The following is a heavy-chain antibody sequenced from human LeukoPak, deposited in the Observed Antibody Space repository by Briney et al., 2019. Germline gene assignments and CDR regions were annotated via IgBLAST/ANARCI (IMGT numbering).Heavy chain of an antibody. CDR1: GFTLSDYH. CDR2: ITTISDYI. V-gene: IGHV3-21*01. Sequence: GGSLRLSCAASGFTLSDYHMNWVRQAPGKGREWLSSITTISDYIYYAGAVRGRFTISRDNAKNSLYLQMNSLRGEDTAVYYCARSGGPGTYHQLRYNWFDPWGQGTLVTVSS. CDR3: ARSGGPGTYHQLRYNWFDP. D-gene: IGHD3-10*01. J-gene: IGHJ5*02.